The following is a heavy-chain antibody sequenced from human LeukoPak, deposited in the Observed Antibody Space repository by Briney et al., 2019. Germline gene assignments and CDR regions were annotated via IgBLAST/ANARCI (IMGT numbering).Heavy chain of an antibody. CDR2: ISSSSGTT. J-gene: IGHJ4*02. V-gene: IGHV3-48*03. CDR3: ASAQYYFES. CDR1: GFTFSTYE. Sequence: GGSLRLSCAASGFTFSTYEMYWVRQAPGKGLEWVSYISSSSGTTNYADSVRGRFTISRDNAKKSLYLQMNSLRAEDTAVYYCASAQYYFESWGQGTLVNVSS.